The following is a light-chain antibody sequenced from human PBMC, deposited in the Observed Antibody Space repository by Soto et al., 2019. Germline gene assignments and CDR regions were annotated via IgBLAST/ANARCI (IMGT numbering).Light chain of an antibody. Sequence: SYELTQPLSVSVALGQTARITCGGNNIGSKNVHWYQQKPGQAPVLVIYYDSNRPSGIPERFSGSNSGNTATLTISRAQAGDEADYYCQVWDSSTVVFGGGTKVTVL. CDR2: YDS. V-gene: IGLV3-9*01. CDR1: NIGSKN. CDR3: QVWDSSTVV. J-gene: IGLJ2*01.